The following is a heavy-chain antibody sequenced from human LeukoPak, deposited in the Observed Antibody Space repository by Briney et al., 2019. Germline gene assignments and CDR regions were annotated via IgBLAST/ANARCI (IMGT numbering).Heavy chain of an antibody. D-gene: IGHD1-1*01. Sequence: GGSLRLSCAASGFTFSSYGMHWVRQAPGKGLEWVAVISYDGSNKYYADSVKGRFTISRDNAKNSLYLQMNSLRAEDTAVYYCVRKLTGTTFFDYWGQGTLVTVSS. CDR3: VRKLTGTTFFDY. CDR2: ISYDGSNK. CDR1: GFTFSSYG. V-gene: IGHV3-30*03. J-gene: IGHJ4*02.